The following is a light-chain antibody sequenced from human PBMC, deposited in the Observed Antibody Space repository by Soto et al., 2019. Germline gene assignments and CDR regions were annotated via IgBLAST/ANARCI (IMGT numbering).Light chain of an antibody. V-gene: IGLV2-14*01. CDR1: SSDVGIYKY. CDR2: EVS. J-gene: IGLJ1*01. CDR3: SSYTSSSTLV. Sequence: QSALTQPASVSGSPGQSITISCTGTSSDVGIYKYVSWYQQHPGKAPKLMIFEVSNRPSGVSNRFSGSKSGNTASLTISGLQAEDEADYYCSSYTSSSTLVFGTGTKVTVL.